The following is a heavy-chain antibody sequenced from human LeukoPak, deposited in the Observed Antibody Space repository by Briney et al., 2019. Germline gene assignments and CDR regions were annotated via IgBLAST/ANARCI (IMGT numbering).Heavy chain of an antibody. CDR3: ATDQAAIATAGYYYMDV. CDR2: IIPIFGTA. V-gene: IGHV1-69*13. J-gene: IGHJ6*03. Sequence: SVKVSCKASGGTFSSYAISWVRQAPGQGLEWMGGIIPIFGTANYAQKFQGRVTITADESTSTAYMELSSLRSEDTAVYYCATDQAAIATAGYYYMDVWGKGTTVTVSS. CDR1: GGTFSSYA. D-gene: IGHD6-13*01.